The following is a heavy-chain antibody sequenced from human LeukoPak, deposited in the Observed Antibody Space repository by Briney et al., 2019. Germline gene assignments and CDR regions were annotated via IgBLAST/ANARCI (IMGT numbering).Heavy chain of an antibody. CDR1: GFTLSSYR. Sequence: GRSVSLLCAASGFTLSSYRVNWVRQAPGKGLEWVSSISSSSSYIYYADSVEGRITVSRDNAKNSLYLQMNSLRAEDTAVYYCARSTSYSAAVGIPDNACDILWGARMVTVSS. D-gene: IGHD6-13*01. CDR2: ISSSSSYI. V-gene: IGHV3-21*01. J-gene: IGHJ3*02. CDR3: ARSTSYSAAVGIPDNACDI.